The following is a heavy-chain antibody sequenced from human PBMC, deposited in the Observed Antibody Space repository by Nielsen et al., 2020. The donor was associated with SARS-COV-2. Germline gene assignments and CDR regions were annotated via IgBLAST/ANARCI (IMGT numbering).Heavy chain of an antibody. Sequence: SVKVSCKASGGTFSSYTISWVRQAPGQGLEWMGRIIPILGIANYAQKFQGRVTMTRDTSISTAYMELSRLRSDDTAVYYCARDSSNYYDSSLGWFDPWGQGTLVTVSS. J-gene: IGHJ5*02. CDR3: ARDSSNYYDSSLGWFDP. V-gene: IGHV1-69*04. CDR1: GGTFSSYT. CDR2: IIPILGIA. D-gene: IGHD3-22*01.